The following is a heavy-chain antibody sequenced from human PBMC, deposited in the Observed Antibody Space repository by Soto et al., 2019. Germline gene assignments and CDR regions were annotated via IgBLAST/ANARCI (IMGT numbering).Heavy chain of an antibody. D-gene: IGHD3-10*01. CDR2: IDGSGGIT. Sequence: GGSLRLSCAASGFTFGTTDMSWVRQAPGEGLEWVSTIDGSGGITYYADSVKGRFTISRDNSRNTVYLQMNSLRGDDTALHYCVKNSGWFNTWGQGALVTVSS. CDR3: VKNSGWFNT. J-gene: IGHJ5*02. V-gene: IGHV3-23*01. CDR1: GFTFGTTD.